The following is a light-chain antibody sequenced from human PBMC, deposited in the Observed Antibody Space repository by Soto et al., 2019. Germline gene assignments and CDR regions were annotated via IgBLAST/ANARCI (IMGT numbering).Light chain of an antibody. CDR3: SSYTSSL. CDR1: SSDVGGYNY. J-gene: IGLJ1*01. Sequence: QSVLTQPASVSGSPGQSITISCTGTSSDVGGYNYVSWYQQHPGKAPKLMIYDVSNRPSGVSNRFSGSKSGNTASLTISGLQAEEEADYYCSSYTSSLFGTGTKVTVL. V-gene: IGLV2-14*01. CDR2: DVS.